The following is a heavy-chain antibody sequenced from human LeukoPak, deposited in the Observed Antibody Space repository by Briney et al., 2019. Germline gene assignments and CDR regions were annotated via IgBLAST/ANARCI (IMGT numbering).Heavy chain of an antibody. CDR3: ARMMYGDFVDYFDY. CDR2: IHWDDNK. D-gene: IGHD4-17*01. J-gene: IGHJ4*02. Sequence: SGPALVKPTQTLTLTCTFSGFSLSTGGMCVSWIRQPPGKALEWLALIHWDDNKYYSTSLKTRLTISKDTSKNQVVLTMTNMDPVDTATYYCARMMYGDFVDYFDYWGQGTLVTVSS. V-gene: IGHV2-70*01. CDR1: GFSLSTGGMC.